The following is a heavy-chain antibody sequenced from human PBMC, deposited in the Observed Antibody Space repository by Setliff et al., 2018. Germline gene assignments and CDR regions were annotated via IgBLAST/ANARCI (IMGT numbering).Heavy chain of an antibody. V-gene: IGHV3-48*01. CDR1: GFTFSTYS. CDR3: ARVASIMILVDIFFPNDAFDI. Sequence: GGSLRLSCAASGFTFSTYSMNWVRQAPGKRLEWVSYISSSSSPIYYADSVKGRFTISRDNAKNSLYLEMNSLRPEDTAVYYCARVASIMILVDIFFPNDAFDIWGQGTMVTVSS. D-gene: IGHD3-22*01. J-gene: IGHJ3*02. CDR2: ISSSSSPI.